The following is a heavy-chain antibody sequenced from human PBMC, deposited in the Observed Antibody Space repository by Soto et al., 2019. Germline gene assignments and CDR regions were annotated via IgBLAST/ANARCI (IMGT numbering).Heavy chain of an antibody. Sequence: VKVSCKASGGTFSSYAISWVRQAPGQGLEWMGGIIPIFGTANYAQKFQGRVTITADESTSTAYMELSSLRSEDTAVYYCARAEENCSSTSCYGHYYYYYGMDVWGQGTTVTVSS. V-gene: IGHV1-69*13. CDR3: ARAEENCSSTSCYGHYYYYYGMDV. D-gene: IGHD2-2*01. CDR1: GGTFSSYA. J-gene: IGHJ6*02. CDR2: IIPIFGTA.